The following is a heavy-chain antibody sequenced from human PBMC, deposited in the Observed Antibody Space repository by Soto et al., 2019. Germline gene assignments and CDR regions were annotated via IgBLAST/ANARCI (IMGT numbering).Heavy chain of an antibody. CDR2: TYYRSKWYN. Sequence: SQTLSLPCAICWDSVSINRAACNWISQSPSRGLEWLGRTYYRSKWYNDYAVSVKSRITINPDTSKNQFSLQLNSVTPEETAVYYCARGPRDGYNSWSFWGQGTMVTVSS. J-gene: IGHJ3*01. D-gene: IGHD5-12*01. CDR3: ARGPRDGYNSWSF. CDR1: WDSVSINRAA. V-gene: IGHV6-1*01.